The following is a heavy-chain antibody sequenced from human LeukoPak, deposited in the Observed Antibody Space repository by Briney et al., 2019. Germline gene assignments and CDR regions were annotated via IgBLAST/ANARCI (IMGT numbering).Heavy chain of an antibody. Sequence: GGSLRLSCAASGFSFSNYAMSWVRQAPGKGLEWVAVILNDGSQEKYADSVKGRFTISRDNSKNTLFLQMNSLRAEDTAVYYCARDDALGDNALDIWGQGTMVTVSS. V-gene: IGHV3-33*01. J-gene: IGHJ3*02. CDR3: ARDDALGDNALDI. CDR1: GFSFSNYA. D-gene: IGHD3-16*01. CDR2: ILNDGSQE.